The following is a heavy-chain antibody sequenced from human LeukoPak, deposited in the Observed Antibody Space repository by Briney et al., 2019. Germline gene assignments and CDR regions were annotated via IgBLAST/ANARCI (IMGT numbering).Heavy chain of an antibody. CDR2: IYYSGNT. J-gene: IGHJ3*02. Sequence: PSETLSLTCSVSGGSISPYYWSWIRQSPGKGLEWIGYIYYSGNTDYNPSLKSRVTISVDRSKNQFSLKLSSVTAADTAVYYCARDLLVGATPVDAFDIWGQGTMVTVSS. CDR1: GGSISPYY. CDR3: ARDLLVGATPVDAFDI. D-gene: IGHD1-26*01. V-gene: IGHV4-59*12.